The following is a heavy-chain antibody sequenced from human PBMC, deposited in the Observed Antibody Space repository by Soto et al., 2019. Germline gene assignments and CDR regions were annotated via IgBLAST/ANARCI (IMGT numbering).Heavy chain of an antibody. J-gene: IGHJ6*02. CDR2: IWYDGSNK. CDR3: ARADERLNGMDV. CDR1: GFTFSSYG. Sequence: GGSLRLSCAAAGFTFSSYGMHWVRQAPGKGLEWVAVIWYDGSNKYYADSVKGRFTISSDNSKNTLYLQMNSLRAEDTAVYYCARADERLNGMDVWGQGTTVTGSS. V-gene: IGHV3-33*01.